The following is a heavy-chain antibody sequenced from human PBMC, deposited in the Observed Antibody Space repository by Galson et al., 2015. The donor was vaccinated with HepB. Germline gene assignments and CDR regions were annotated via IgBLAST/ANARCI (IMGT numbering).Heavy chain of an antibody. V-gene: IGHV4-39*01. CDR1: GGSVTNTNFY. CDR3: ARQAYGDPPGFGY. D-gene: IGHD4-17*01. J-gene: IGHJ4*02. Sequence: SETLSLTCSVSGGSVTNTNFYWGWIRQSPGKGLEWIRSIYYTGSTYYNPSLKSRVTISVDTSKNQFSLKLSSVTAADTAVYYCARQAYGDPPGFGYWGQGTLVTVSS. CDR2: IYYTGST.